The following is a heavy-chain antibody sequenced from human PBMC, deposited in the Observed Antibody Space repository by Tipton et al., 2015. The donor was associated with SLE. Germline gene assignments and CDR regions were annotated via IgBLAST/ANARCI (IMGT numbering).Heavy chain of an antibody. CDR2: IYHSGST. D-gene: IGHD3-22*01. V-gene: IGHV4-4*02. Sequence: SLRLSCSVSDGSISSSNWWSWVRQPPGKGLEWIGEIYHSGSTNYNPSLKSRVTISVDKSKNQFSLRLSSVTAADTAVYYCARGPVYYDRQSYFDYWGQGTLVTVSS. J-gene: IGHJ4*02. CDR3: ARGPVYYDRQSYFDY. CDR1: DGSISSSNW.